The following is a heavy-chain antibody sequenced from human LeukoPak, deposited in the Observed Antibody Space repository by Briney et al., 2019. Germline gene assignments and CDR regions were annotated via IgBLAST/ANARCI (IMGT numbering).Heavy chain of an antibody. CDR1: GFTFSSYA. CDR3: AKVDGSYYYYYYGMDV. V-gene: IGHV3-23*01. Sequence: PGGSLRLSCAASGFTFSSYAMSWVRQAPGKGLEWVLAISGSGGSTYYADSVKGRFTISRDNSKNTLYLQMNSLRAEDTAVYYCAKVDGSYYYYYYGMDVWGQGTTVTVSS. CDR2: ISGSGGST. D-gene: IGHD1-26*01. J-gene: IGHJ6*02.